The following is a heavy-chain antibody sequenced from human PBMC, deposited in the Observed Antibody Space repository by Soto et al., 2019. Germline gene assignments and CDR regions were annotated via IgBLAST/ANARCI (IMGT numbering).Heavy chain of an antibody. J-gene: IGHJ6*02. V-gene: IGHV4-34*01. D-gene: IGHD3-3*01. CDR2: INHSGST. Sequence: PSETLSLTCAVYGGSFSGYYWSWIRQPPGKGLEWIGEINHSGSTNYNPSLKSRVTISVDTSKNQFSLKLSSVTAADTAVYYCARHSKKPGDFDYYYGMDVWGQGTTVT. CDR3: ARHSKKPGDFDYYYGMDV. CDR1: GGSFSGYY.